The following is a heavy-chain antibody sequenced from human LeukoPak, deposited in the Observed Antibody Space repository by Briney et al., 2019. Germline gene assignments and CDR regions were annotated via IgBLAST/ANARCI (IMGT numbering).Heavy chain of an antibody. V-gene: IGHV3-7*01. CDR2: IKQDGSEK. CDR1: GFTFSDYW. Sequence: GGSLRLSCAASGFTFSDYWMSWVRKAPGKGLEWVANIKQDGSEKYYVDSVKGRFTISRDNAKNSLYLQMNSLRAEDTAVYYCARHIATGGQTAYNWFDPWGQGTLVTVSS. J-gene: IGHJ5*02. CDR3: ARHIATGGQTAYNWFDP. D-gene: IGHD6-13*01.